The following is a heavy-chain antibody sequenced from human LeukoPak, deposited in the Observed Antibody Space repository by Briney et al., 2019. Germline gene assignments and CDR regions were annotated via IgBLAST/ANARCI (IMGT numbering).Heavy chain of an antibody. CDR1: GGSISSYY. CDR3: AREASRLLWSWFDP. J-gene: IGHJ5*02. D-gene: IGHD2-2*01. V-gene: IGHV4-59*12. Sequence: SETLSLTCTVSGGSISSYYWSWIRQPPGKGLEWIGYIYYSGSTNYNPSLKSRVTISVDTSKNKFSLKLSSVTAADTAVYYCAREASRLLWSWFDPWGQGTLVTVSS. CDR2: IYYSGST.